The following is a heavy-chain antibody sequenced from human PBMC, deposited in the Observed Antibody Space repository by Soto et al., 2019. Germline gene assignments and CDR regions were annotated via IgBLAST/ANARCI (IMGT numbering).Heavy chain of an antibody. CDR3: ARPTYCSSTHCSPFDY. CDR1: GYRFSSYW. D-gene: IGHD2-2*01. V-gene: IGHV5-51*01. CDR2: VYPDDSDT. Sequence: GESLKISCQGSGYRFSSYWIAWVRQMPGKGLEWMGIVYPDDSDTRYSPSFQGQVTISADKSISTAYLQWSSLEASDTAMYYCARPTYCSSTHCSPFDYWGQGTLVTVSS. J-gene: IGHJ4*02.